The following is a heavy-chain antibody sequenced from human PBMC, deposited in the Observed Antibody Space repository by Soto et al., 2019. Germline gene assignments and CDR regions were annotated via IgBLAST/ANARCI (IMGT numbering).Heavy chain of an antibody. J-gene: IGHJ4*01. Sequence: QVQLVQSGAEVKKPGSSVKGSCKASGGTFSSYAISWVRQAPGQGLEWMGGIIPIFGTANYAQKFQGRVTITADESTSTAYMELSSLRSEDTAVYYCAREALRYDSSGYYSRADDYWGHGTLVTVSS. CDR2: IIPIFGTA. D-gene: IGHD3-22*01. CDR1: GGTFSSYA. V-gene: IGHV1-69*01. CDR3: AREALRYDSSGYYSRADDY.